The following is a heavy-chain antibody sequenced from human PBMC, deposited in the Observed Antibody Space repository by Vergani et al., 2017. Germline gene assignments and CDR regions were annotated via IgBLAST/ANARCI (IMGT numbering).Heavy chain of an antibody. Sequence: EVQLVESGGGVVKPGGSLTISCATSGFDFTNSAMSWIRHAPGRGLQWVSSITRGSKSIYYADSVKGRFTITRDDVKKSLLLRMNNLKVDDTAIYYCARTRSPIAMIRQFEQWGQGTLVTVSS. CDR1: GFDFTNSA. V-gene: IGHV3-21*01. D-gene: IGHD5-18*01. CDR3: ARTRSPIAMIRQFEQ. CDR2: ITRGSKSI. J-gene: IGHJ4*02.